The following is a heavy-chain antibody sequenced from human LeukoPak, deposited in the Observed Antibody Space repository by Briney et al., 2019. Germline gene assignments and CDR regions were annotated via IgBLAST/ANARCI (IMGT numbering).Heavy chain of an antibody. J-gene: IGHJ4*02. CDR2: IIPIFGTA. D-gene: IGHD2-15*01. V-gene: IGHV1-69*01. CDR1: GGTFSSYA. CDR3: ARGYCSGGSCYYNDY. Sequence: ASVKVFCKASGGTFSSYAISWVRQAPGQGLEWMGGIIPIFGTANYAQKFQGRVTITADESTSTAYMELSRLRSEDTAVYYCARGYCSGGSCYYNDYWGQGTLVTVSS.